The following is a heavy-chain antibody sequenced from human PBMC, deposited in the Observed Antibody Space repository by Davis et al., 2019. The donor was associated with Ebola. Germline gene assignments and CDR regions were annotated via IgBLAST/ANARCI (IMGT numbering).Heavy chain of an antibody. D-gene: IGHD3-16*01. Sequence: PSETLSLTCNVAGGSISSHHWRWIRQPPGQGLEWIGYIYYSGSTKYNPSLKSRVTISMDTSKNQFSLKLSPVTAADTAVYYCARTHDNVWGSYGYWGQGNLVTVSS. CDR1: GGSISSHH. V-gene: IGHV4-59*11. CDR3: ARTHDNVWGSYGY. CDR2: IYYSGST. J-gene: IGHJ4*02.